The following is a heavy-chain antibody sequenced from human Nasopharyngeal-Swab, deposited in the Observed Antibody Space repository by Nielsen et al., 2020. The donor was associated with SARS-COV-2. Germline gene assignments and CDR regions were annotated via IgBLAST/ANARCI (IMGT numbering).Heavy chain of an antibody. CDR2: IYPGDSDT. V-gene: IGHV5-51*01. D-gene: IGHD6-19*01. CDR1: GYSFTCYW. CDR3: ARQGAVAGYYYYYMDV. J-gene: IGHJ6*03. Sequence: GESLKISCKGSGYSFTCYWIGWVRQMPGKGLEWMGIIYPGDSDTRYSPSFQGQVTISADKSISTAYLQWSSLKASDTAMYYCARQGAVAGYYYYYMDVWGKGTTVTVSS.